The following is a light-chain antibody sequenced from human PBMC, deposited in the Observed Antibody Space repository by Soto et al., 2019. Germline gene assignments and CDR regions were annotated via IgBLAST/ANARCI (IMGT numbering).Light chain of an antibody. V-gene: IGKV1-5*03. CDR3: PHWHGFSWT. CDR2: KAS. CDR1: QSINDW. Sequence: DIQMTQSPSTLSASVGDRVTITCRASQSINDWVAWYQQKPGRAPKFLIYKASNLESGVPSRFSGSGSGTEFTLTISSLQPDDFATYYCPHWHGFSWTFGQGTKVEIK. J-gene: IGKJ1*01.